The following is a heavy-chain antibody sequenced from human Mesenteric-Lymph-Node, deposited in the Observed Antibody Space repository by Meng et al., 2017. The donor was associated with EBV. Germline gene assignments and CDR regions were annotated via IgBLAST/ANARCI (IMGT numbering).Heavy chain of an antibody. D-gene: IGHD2-15*01. CDR1: GFSLRNLRMG. V-gene: IGHV2-26*01. Sequence: QITLKESGPALMKPTETLTLTCPVSGFSLRNLRMGVSWIRQPPGKALEWLAHIFSNDEKSYNTSLKNRLVISKDTSKSQVVLTMTNMDPMDTATYYCARLWGAERVTAGGLSDSWGQGMLVTVSS. CDR3: ARLWGAERVTAGGLSDS. CDR2: IFSNDEK. J-gene: IGHJ4*02.